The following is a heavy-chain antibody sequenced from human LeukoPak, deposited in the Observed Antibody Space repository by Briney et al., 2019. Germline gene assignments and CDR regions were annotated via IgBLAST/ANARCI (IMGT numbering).Heavy chain of an antibody. V-gene: IGHV3-21*01. CDR1: GFTFSSYS. CDR2: ISSSSSYI. CDR3: ARPSRYFDWLDY. D-gene: IGHD3-9*01. Sequence: GGSLRLSCAASGFTFSSYSMNWVRQAPGKGLEWVSSISSSSSYIYYADSVKGRFTISRDNAKNSLYLQMNSLRAEDTAVYYCARPSRYFDWLDYWGQGTLVTVSS. J-gene: IGHJ4*02.